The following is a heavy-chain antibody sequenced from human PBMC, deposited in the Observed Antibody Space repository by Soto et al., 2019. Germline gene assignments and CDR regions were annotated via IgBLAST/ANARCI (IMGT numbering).Heavy chain of an antibody. CDR2: ISYDGSNK. J-gene: IGHJ4*02. CDR3: ARGPWIQLGSAIDY. Sequence: QVQLVESGGGVVQPGRSLRLSCAASGFTFSSYAMHWVRQAPGKGLEWVAVISYDGSNKYYADSVKGRFTISRDNSKNTLYLQMNSLRAEDTAVYYCARGPWIQLGSAIDYWGQGTLVTVSS. V-gene: IGHV3-30-3*01. CDR1: GFTFSSYA. D-gene: IGHD5-18*01.